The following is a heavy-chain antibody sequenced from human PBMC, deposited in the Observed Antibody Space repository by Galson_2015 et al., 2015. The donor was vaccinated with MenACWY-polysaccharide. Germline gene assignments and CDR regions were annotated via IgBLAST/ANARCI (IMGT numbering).Heavy chain of an antibody. Sequence: SLRLSCAASRFNFNTNWMTWVRQAPGKGLEWVTVIPYDGSDKYYADSVRGRFTISRDNSKNTLYLQMNSLRAEDTAVYYCAAWRRTYYFDYWGQGTLVTVSS. CDR3: AAWRRTYYFDY. CDR1: RFNFNTNW. CDR2: IPYDGSDK. V-gene: IGHV3-30*03. J-gene: IGHJ4*02. D-gene: IGHD1-1*01.